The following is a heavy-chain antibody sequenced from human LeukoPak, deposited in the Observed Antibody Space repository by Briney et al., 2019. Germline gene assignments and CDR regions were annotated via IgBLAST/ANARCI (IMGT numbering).Heavy chain of an antibody. CDR2: ISGSGGST. J-gene: IGHJ4*02. D-gene: IGHD6-13*01. V-gene: IGHV3-23*01. CDR3: AKGAGTGSSSWYPETTYYFDY. Sequence: GGSLRLSCAASGFTFSSYAMSWVRQAPGKGLEWVSAISGSGGSTYYADSVKGRFTISRDNSKNTLYLQMNSLRAEDTAVYYCAKGAGTGSSSWYPETTYYFDYWGQGTLVTVSS. CDR1: GFTFSSYA.